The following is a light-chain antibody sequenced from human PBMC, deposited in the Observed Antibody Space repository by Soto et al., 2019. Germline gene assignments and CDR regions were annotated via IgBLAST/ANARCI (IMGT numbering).Light chain of an antibody. CDR3: SSYTTSNTRQIV. Sequence: QSVLTQPASVSGSPGQSITISCTGTSSDVVGYNYVSWYQHHPGKAPKLIIYDVTNRPSGVSNPFSGSKSGNTASLTISGLQPEDEADYYCSSYTTSNTRQIVFGTGTKVPV. CDR1: SSDVVGYNY. J-gene: IGLJ1*01. CDR2: DVT. V-gene: IGLV2-14*03.